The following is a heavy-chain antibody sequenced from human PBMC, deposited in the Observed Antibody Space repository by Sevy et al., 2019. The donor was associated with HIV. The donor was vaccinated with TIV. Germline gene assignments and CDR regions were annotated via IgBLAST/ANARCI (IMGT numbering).Heavy chain of an antibody. Sequence: GGSLRLSCAASGFTFSDYYMSWIRQAPGKGLEWISYISGSQYMIYYADSVKGRFTISRDDAKNSLYLQMNSLSPVDSAVYFCARDLGTGYFDFWGQGTLVTVSS. J-gene: IGHJ4*02. V-gene: IGHV3-11*01. CDR2: ISGSQYMI. CDR3: ARDLGTGYFDF. D-gene: IGHD1-26*01. CDR1: GFTFSDYY.